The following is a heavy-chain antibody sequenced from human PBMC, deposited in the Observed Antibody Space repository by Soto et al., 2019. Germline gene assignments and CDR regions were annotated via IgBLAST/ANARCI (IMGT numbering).Heavy chain of an antibody. J-gene: IGHJ6*02. CDR2: ISSSSSTI. D-gene: IGHD6-13*01. CDR3: AKDQVHFIAAAGTPSFQVEGMDV. Sequence: PGGSLRLSCAASGFTFSRYSMNWVRQAPGKGLEWVSYISSSSSTIYYADSVKGRFTISRDNAKNSLYLQMNSLRAEDTAVYYCAKDQVHFIAAAGTPSFQVEGMDVWGQGTTVTVSS. V-gene: IGHV3-48*01. CDR1: GFTFSRYS.